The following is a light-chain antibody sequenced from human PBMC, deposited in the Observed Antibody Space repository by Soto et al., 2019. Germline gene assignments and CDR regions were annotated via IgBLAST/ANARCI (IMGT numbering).Light chain of an antibody. Sequence: QAVLTQPPSASGTPGQRVTISCSGSSSNVGSYTVYWYQQLPGTAPKVLIYSGNRRPSGAPARFSGSKSGTSASLAISGLQSEDEADYYCAAWDDSLNGVVFGGGTKLTVL. J-gene: IGLJ2*01. CDR1: SSNVGSYT. CDR3: AAWDDSLNGVV. V-gene: IGLV1-44*01. CDR2: SGN.